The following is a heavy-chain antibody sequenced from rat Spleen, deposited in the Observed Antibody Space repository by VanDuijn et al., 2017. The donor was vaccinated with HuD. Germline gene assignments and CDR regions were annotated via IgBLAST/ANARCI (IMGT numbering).Heavy chain of an antibody. J-gene: IGHJ2*01. CDR1: GFSLTDYH. V-gene: IGHV2-30*01. D-gene: IGHD1-7*01. Sequence: QVQLKESGPGLVQPSQTLSLTCTVSGFSLTDYHVHWLRQPTGKGLEWMGMIWTAGSTDYNSVLKSRLSISRDTSKSQVFLRMNSLQTEDLATYYCARGGNGPKDYYFDYWGQGVMVIVSS. CDR2: IWTAGST. CDR3: ARGGNGPKDYYFDY.